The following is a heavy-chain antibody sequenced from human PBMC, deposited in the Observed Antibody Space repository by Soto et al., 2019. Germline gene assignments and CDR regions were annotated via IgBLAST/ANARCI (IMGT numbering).Heavy chain of an antibody. CDR3: ARGQRFADWCAP. CDR1: GCTINRYY. Sequence: SATLPLTCTVSGCTINRYYWTWFRQPAGQTKEWIGRIYSSGSTKYNPSLQSRVTMSLDTSKNQFSLRLTSVTAADTACYDCARGQRFADWCAPWGQVTVVHVX. D-gene: IGHD3-3*01. V-gene: IGHV4-4*07. CDR2: IYSSGST. J-gene: IGHJ5*02.